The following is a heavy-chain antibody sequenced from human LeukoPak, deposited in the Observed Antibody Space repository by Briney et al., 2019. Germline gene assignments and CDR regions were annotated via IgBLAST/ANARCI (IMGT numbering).Heavy chain of an antibody. J-gene: IGHJ5*02. CDR2: VFYSGST. CDR1: GSSIRDNYY. D-gene: IGHD3-3*01. CDR3: ARHNYYHFWSTLNWFDP. Sequence: PSETLSLNCTIIGSSIRDNYYWGWIRRPPGKGLEWIGSVFYSGSTYYNPSLKSRVILSVDTSNNIFSLKLRSVTAADTAVYYCARHNYYHFWSTLNWFDPWGQGALVTVSS. V-gene: IGHV4-38-2*02.